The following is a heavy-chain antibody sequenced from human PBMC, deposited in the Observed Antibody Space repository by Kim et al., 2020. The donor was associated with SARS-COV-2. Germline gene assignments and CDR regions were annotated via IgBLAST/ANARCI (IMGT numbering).Heavy chain of an antibody. V-gene: IGHV3-21*06. D-gene: IGHD3-22*01. Sequence: KGRLTIPRDNAKNSLYLQMNSLRAEDTAVYYCARESYDSSGYYFPGAFDIWGQGTMVTVSS. CDR3: ARESYDSSGYYFPGAFDI. J-gene: IGHJ3*02.